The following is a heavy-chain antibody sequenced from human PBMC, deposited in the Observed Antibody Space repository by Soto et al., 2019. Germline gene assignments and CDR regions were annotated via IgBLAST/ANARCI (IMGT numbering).Heavy chain of an antibody. CDR1: VLIFSNYK. J-gene: IGHJ4*02. CDR2: INTDGSIT. CDR3: ARDTDGLHY. V-gene: IGHV3-74*01. Sequence: EVQLVESGGGLVQPGGSLRLSCAASVLIFSNYKMHWVRQAPGTGLVWVSRINTDGSITAYADSVKGRFTASRDNPKNTLYLQMNSLRAEDTAVYYCARDTDGLHYWGQGTLVTVSS.